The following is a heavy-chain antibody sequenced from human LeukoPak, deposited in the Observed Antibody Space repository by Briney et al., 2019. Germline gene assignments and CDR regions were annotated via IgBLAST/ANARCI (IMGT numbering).Heavy chain of an antibody. CDR2: ISAYNGNT. J-gene: IGHJ4*02. CDR1: GYTFTSYG. CDR3: ARDSPAAGKENFDY. V-gene: IGHV1-18*01. Sequence: ASVKVSCKASGYTFTSYGISWVRQAPGQGLEWMGWISAYNGNTNYAQKLQGRVTMTTDTSTSTVYMDLSSLRSEDTAVYYCARDSPAAGKENFDYWGQGTLVTVSS. D-gene: IGHD6-13*01.